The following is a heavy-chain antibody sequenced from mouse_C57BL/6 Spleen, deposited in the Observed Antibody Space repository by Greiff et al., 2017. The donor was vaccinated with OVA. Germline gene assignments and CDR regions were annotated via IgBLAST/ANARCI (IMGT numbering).Heavy chain of an antibody. CDR1: GYTFTSYW. V-gene: IGHV1-52*01. J-gene: IGHJ2*01. Sequence: VQLQQPGAELVRPGSSVKLSCKASGYTFTSYWMHWVKQRPIQGLEWIGNIDPSDSATHYNQKFKDKATLTVDKSSSTAYMQLSSLTSEDSAVYYCARNDGYGGYYFDYWGQGTTLTVSS. D-gene: IGHD2-2*01. CDR3: ARNDGYGGYYFDY. CDR2: IDPSDSAT.